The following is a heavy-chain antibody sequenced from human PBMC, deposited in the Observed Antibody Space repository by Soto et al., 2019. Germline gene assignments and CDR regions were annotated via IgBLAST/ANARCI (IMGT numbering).Heavy chain of an antibody. V-gene: IGHV1-3*01. Sequence: ASVKVSCKASGYTFTSYAMHWVRQAPGQRLEWMGWINAGNGNTKYSQKFQGRVTITRDTSASTAYMELRSLRSDDTAVYYCARDFERYCSGGSCYSKPYNWFDPWGQGTLVTVSS. CDR1: GYTFTSYA. CDR2: INAGNGNT. CDR3: ARDFERYCSGGSCYSKPYNWFDP. D-gene: IGHD2-15*01. J-gene: IGHJ5*02.